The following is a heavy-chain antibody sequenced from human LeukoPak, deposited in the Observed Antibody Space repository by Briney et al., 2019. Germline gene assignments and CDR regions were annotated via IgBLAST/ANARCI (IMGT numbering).Heavy chain of an antibody. Sequence: GGSLRLSCAASGFTFTTYWMTWVRQAPGKGLEWVANINQDGIEIYYADSVKGRFTISRDNAKTSLSLEMNSLRVEDTAVYYCAAGRGWSGYLYYMDVWGKGTTVTVSS. J-gene: IGHJ6*03. CDR2: INQDGIEI. CDR1: GFTFTTYW. D-gene: IGHD3-3*01. CDR3: AAGRGWSGYLYYMDV. V-gene: IGHV3-7*01.